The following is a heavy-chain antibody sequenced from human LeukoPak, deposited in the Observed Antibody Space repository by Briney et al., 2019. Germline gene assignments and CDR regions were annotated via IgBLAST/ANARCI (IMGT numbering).Heavy chain of an antibody. Sequence: PGGSLRLSCAASGNYWMHWVRQVPGKGLVWVSHSDGSWTSYADSVKGRFTISKDNAKNTVYLQMNSLRAEDTAVYYCVSFYETYWGRGTLVTVSS. CDR2: SDGSWT. D-gene: IGHD2/OR15-2a*01. J-gene: IGHJ4*02. V-gene: IGHV3-74*01. CDR3: VSFYETY. CDR1: GNYW.